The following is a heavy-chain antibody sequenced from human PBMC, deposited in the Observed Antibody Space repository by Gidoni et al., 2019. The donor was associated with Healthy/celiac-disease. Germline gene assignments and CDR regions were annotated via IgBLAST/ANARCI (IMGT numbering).Heavy chain of an antibody. V-gene: IGHV4-59*08. CDR1: GGSISSYY. CDR3: ARHRRYSYGYYYYGMDV. D-gene: IGHD5-18*01. CDR2: IYYSGSN. Sequence: QVQLQESGPGLVTPSETLSLTCTVSGGSISSYYWSWLRQPPGKGLEWIGYIYYSGSNNYNPSLKSRVTISVDTSKNQFSRKLSSVTAADTAVYYCARHRRYSYGYYYYGMDVWGQGTTVTVSS. J-gene: IGHJ6*02.